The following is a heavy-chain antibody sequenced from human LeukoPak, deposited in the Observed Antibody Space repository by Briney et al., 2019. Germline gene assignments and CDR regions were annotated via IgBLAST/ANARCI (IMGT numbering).Heavy chain of an antibody. V-gene: IGHV3-48*01. D-gene: IGHD6-19*01. CDR2: ISASGANM. J-gene: IGHJ3*02. Sequence: PGGSLRLSCAGSGFIFGGYTMNWVRQAPGKRLEWLSYISASGANMFYADSVRGRFTISRDNAKNSVYLQMNSLRAEDTALYYCASRRSGWPNDAFDIWGQGTMVTVTS. CDR3: ASRRSGWPNDAFDI. CDR1: GFIFGGYT.